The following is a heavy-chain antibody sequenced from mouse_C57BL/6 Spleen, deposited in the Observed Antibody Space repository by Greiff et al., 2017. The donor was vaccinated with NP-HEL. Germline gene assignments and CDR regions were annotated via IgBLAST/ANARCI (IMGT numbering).Heavy chain of an antibody. CDR1: GFTFSDYY. J-gene: IGHJ2*01. V-gene: IGHV5-16*01. CDR2: INYDGSST. CDR3: ARDDGGLRPAYYFDY. Sequence: EVQLVESEGGLVQPGSSMKLSCTASGFTFSDYYMAWVRQVPEKGLEWVANINYDGSSTYYLDSLKSRFIISRDNAKNILYLQMSSLKSEDTATYYCARDDGGLRPAYYFDYWGQGTTLTVSS. D-gene: IGHD2-4*01.